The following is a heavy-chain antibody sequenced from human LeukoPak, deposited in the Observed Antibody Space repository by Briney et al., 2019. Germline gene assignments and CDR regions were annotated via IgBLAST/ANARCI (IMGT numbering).Heavy chain of an antibody. D-gene: IGHD2-8*01. J-gene: IGHJ5*02. CDR1: GYTFTGYY. CDR3: ARWGGVQFDP. V-gene: IGHV1-2*02. Sequence: ASVKVSCKASGYTFTGYYMNWVRQAPGQGLEWMGWINPNSGGTNYAQKFQGRVTMTRDTSITTVYMELTSLTSDDTAVYYCARWGGVQFDPWGQGTLVTVSS. CDR2: INPNSGGT.